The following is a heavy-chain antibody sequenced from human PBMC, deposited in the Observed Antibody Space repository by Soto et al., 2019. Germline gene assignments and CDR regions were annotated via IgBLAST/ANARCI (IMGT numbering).Heavy chain of an antibody. CDR1: GFTFSSYG. CDR2: IWFDGSNK. V-gene: IGHV3-33*06. Sequence: GGSLRLSCAASGFTFSSYGMHWVRQAPGKGLEWVAVIWFDGSNKFYADSVKGRFTISRDNSKNTVSLQMNSLRDEDSAAYYCANTGPYWSQGTLVTVSS. CDR3: ANTGPY. J-gene: IGHJ4*02.